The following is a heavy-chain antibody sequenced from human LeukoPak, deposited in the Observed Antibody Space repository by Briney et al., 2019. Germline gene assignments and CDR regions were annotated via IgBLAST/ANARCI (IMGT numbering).Heavy chain of an antibody. CDR1: GGSFSGYY. J-gene: IGHJ4*02. CDR2: INHSGST. D-gene: IGHD4-17*01. Sequence: SETLSLACAVYGGSFSGYYWSWIRQPPGKGLEWIGEINHSGSTNYNPSLKSRVTISVDTSKNQFSLKLSSVTAADTAVYYCARGSNTVTTPLFDYWGQGTLVTVSS. CDR3: ARGSNTVTTPLFDY. V-gene: IGHV4-34*01.